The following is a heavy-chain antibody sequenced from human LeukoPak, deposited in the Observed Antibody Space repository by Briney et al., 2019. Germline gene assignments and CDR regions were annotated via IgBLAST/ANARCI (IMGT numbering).Heavy chain of an antibody. Sequence: SETLSLTCAVYGGSFSGYYWSWIRQPPGKGLEWIGEINRSGSTNDNPSLKSRVTISVDTSKNQFSLKLSSVTAADTAVYYCAKSSRMPSRTYYYYGMDVWGQGTTVTVSS. CDR2: INRSGST. J-gene: IGHJ6*02. V-gene: IGHV4-34*01. CDR1: GGSFSGYY. D-gene: IGHD2-15*01. CDR3: AKSSRMPSRTYYYYGMDV.